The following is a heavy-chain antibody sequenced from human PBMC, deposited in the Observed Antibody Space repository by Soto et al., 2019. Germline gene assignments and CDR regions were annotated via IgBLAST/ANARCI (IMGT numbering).Heavy chain of an antibody. D-gene: IGHD6-13*01. CDR2: IIPIFGTA. V-gene: IGHV1-69*06. CDR3: ARVQQQLDVGWLYYYYGMDV. CDR1: GGTFSSYA. Sequence: SVKVSCKGSGGTFSSYAISWVRRAPGQGLEWMGGIIPIFGTANYAQKFQGRVTITADKFTSTAYMELSSLRSEDTAVYYCARVQQQLDVGWLYYYYGMDVWGQGTTVTVSS. J-gene: IGHJ6*02.